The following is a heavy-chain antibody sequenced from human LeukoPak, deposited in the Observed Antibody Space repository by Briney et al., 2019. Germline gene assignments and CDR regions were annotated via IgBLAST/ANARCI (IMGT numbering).Heavy chain of an antibody. CDR1: GFTFSSYW. J-gene: IGHJ4*02. CDR3: AKAGRRDSVFDY. CDR2: VKQDESEK. Sequence: GGSLRLSCAASGFTFSSYWMSWVRQAPGKGLEWVANVKQDESEKHYVDSVKGRFTISRDNAKNSLYLQMNILRADDTAVYYCAKAGRRDSVFDYWGQGSLVTVSS. V-gene: IGHV3-7*04. D-gene: IGHD3-10*01.